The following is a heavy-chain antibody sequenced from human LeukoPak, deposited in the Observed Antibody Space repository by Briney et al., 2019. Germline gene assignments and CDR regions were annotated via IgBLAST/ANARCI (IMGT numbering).Heavy chain of an antibody. J-gene: IGHJ4*02. CDR2: INPSGGST. D-gene: IGHD3-3*01. CDR1: GYTFTSYY. CDR3: ARSSAYYDFWSGYYIPFDY. Sequence: ASVKVSCKASGYTFTSYYMHWVRQAPGQGLEWMGIINPSGGSTSYAQKFQGRVTMTRDTSTSTVYMELSSLRSEDTAVYYCARSSAYYDFWSGYYIPFDYWGQETLVTVSS. V-gene: IGHV1-46*03.